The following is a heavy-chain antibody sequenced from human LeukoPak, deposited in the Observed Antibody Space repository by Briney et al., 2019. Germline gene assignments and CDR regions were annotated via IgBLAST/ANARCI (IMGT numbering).Heavy chain of an antibody. CDR3: ARGAIPSNYDIWTGYYYYYYMDV. Sequence: ASVKVSCKASGGTFSSYAISWVRQAPGQGLEWMGGIIPIFGTANYAQKFQGRVTITTDESTSTAYMELSSLRSEDTAVYYCARGAIPSNYDIWTGYYYYYYMDVWGKGTTVTVSS. CDR1: GGTFSSYA. V-gene: IGHV1-69*05. J-gene: IGHJ6*03. CDR2: IIPIFGTA. D-gene: IGHD3-9*01.